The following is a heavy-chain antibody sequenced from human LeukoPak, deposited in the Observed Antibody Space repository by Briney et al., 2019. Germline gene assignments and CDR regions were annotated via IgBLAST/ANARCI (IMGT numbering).Heavy chain of an antibody. D-gene: IGHD6-13*01. J-gene: IGHJ4*02. CDR3: AREWKAAAVDY. CDR2: IYYSGST. CDR1: GGSISSYY. Sequence: SETLSLTCTVSGGSISSYYWSWIRQPPGKGLEWIGYIYYSGSTNYNPSLKSRVTISVDTPKNQFSLKLSSVTAADTAVYYCAREWKAAAVDYWGQGTLVTVSS. V-gene: IGHV4-59*12.